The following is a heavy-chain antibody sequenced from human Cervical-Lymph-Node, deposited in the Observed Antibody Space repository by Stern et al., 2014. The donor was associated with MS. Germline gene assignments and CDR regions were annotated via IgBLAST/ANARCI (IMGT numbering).Heavy chain of an antibody. CDR1: GYSFTTFG. V-gene: IGHV1-18*01. J-gene: IGHJ4*02. D-gene: IGHD1-26*01. CDR2: INTITGDT. CDR3: ARGWELTP. Sequence: QDQLVQSAVEVKKPGASVKVSCKASGYSFTTFGISWVRQAPGQGLEWMGWINTITGDTNYAQSCQGRVTMTRDTSTGTAYMDLISLRSDDTAVYYCARGWELTPWGQGTLVTVSS.